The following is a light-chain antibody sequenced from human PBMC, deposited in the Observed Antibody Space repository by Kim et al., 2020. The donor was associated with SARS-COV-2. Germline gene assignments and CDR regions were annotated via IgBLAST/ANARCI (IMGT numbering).Light chain of an antibody. CDR1: RSNIGSDY. CDR3: AAWDVSLSGVI. CDR2: RNN. Sequence: GQRVTMSCSGSRSNIGSDYVYWYQQLPGTAPNLLIYRNNERPSGVPDRFSGSKSGTVASLAISGLRSEDEADYHCAAWDVSLSGVIFGGGTQLTVL. J-gene: IGLJ2*01. V-gene: IGLV1-47*01.